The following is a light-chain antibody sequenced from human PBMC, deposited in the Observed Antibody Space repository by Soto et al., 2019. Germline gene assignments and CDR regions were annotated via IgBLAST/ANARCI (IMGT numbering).Light chain of an antibody. V-gene: IGKV3-11*01. CDR2: GSS. Sequence: EVVLTQSPATLSLSPGERVTLSCRASQSVWRSLAWYQQKPGQAPRLLIFGSSNRATGIPVRFSGSGAGTYFTLTISSLEPEDFGVYYCQQSSHWPPVFGGGTKVEIK. J-gene: IGKJ4*01. CDR1: QSVWRS. CDR3: QQSSHWPPV.